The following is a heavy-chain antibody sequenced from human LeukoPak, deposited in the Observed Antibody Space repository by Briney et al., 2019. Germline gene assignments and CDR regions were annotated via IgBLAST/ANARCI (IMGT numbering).Heavy chain of an antibody. J-gene: IGHJ4*02. CDR3: TTARPGYGSGSYFDY. V-gene: IGHV3-15*01. D-gene: IGHD3-10*01. CDR1: GFTFSNAW. CDR2: IKSKTDGGTT. Sequence: GGSLRLSCAASGFTFSNAWMSWVRQAPGKGLEWVGRIKSKTDGGTTDYAAPVKGRFTISRDDSKNTLYLQMNSLKTEDTAVYYCTTARPGYGSGSYFDYWGQGTLVTVSS.